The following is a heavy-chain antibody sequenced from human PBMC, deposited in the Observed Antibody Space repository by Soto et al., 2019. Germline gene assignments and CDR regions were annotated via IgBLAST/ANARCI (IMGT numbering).Heavy chain of an antibody. J-gene: IGHJ3*02. D-gene: IGHD3-16*01. CDR2: IIPIFGTA. CDR1: GCTFSSYA. V-gene: IGHV1-69*13. CDR3: ANNPLGDHGAFDI. Sequence: ASVKVSCKASGCTFSSYAISWVRQAPGQGLEWMGGIIPIFGTANYAQKFQGRVTITADESTSTAYMELSSLRSEDTAVYYCANNPLGDHGAFDIWGQGTMVKVSS.